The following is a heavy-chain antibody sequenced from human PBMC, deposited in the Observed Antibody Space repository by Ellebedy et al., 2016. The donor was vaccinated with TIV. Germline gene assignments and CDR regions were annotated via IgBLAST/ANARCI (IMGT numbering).Heavy chain of an antibody. CDR3: ARDIYAASMFGGMDV. J-gene: IGHJ6*02. Sequence: GESLKISCAASGFTFRDYYMSWIRQAPGKGLEWVSSISSSSSYIYYADSVKGRFTISRDNSKNTLYLQMNSLRAEDTAVYYCARDIYAASMFGGMDVWGQGTTVTVSS. CDR1: GFTFRDYY. V-gene: IGHV3-11*06. CDR2: ISSSSSYI. D-gene: IGHD3-10*02.